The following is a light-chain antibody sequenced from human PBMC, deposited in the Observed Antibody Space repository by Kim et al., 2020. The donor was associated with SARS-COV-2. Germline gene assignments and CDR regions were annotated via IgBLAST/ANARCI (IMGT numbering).Light chain of an antibody. Sequence: QTATLTCTGNNNKVGNQGAAWLQQHQGHPPKLLSYRNNNRPSGISERFSASRSGDTASLTITGLQPEDETDYYCSAWDSSLSVWVFGGGTKVTVL. CDR1: NNKVGNQG. CDR2: RNN. CDR3: SAWDSSLSVWV. V-gene: IGLV10-54*04. J-gene: IGLJ3*02.